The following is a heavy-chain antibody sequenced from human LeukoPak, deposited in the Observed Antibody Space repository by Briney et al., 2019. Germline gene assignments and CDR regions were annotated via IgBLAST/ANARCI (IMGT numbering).Heavy chain of an antibody. V-gene: IGHV3-23*01. J-gene: IGHJ4*02. CDR2: ISGSGGTT. CDR3: AKVATVTTYALADY. Sequence: GGSLRLSCAASGFTFDDYAMHWVRQAPGKGLEWVSAISGSGGTTYYADSVKGRFTISRDNSKNTLYLQMNSLRAEDTAIYYCAKVATVTTYALADYWGQGTLVTVSS. CDR1: GFTFDDYA. D-gene: IGHD4-17*01.